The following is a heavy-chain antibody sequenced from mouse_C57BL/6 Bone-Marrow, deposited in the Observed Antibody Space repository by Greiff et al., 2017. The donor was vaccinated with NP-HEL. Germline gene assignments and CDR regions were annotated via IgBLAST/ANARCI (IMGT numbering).Heavy chain of an antibody. Sequence: EVKLVESGGGLVQSGRSLRLSCATSGFTFSDFYMEWVRQAPGKGLEWIAASRNKANDYTTEYSASVKGRFIVSRDTSQSILYLQMNALRAEDTAIYYCARDEDYGTWFAYWGQGTLVTVSA. D-gene: IGHD1-1*01. V-gene: IGHV7-1*01. CDR3: ARDEDYGTWFAY. CDR1: GFTFSDFY. J-gene: IGHJ3*01. CDR2: SRNKANDYTT.